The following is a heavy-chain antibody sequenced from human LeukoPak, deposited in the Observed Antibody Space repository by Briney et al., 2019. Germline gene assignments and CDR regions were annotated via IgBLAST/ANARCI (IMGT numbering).Heavy chain of an antibody. J-gene: IGHJ4*02. D-gene: IGHD2-2*01. CDR2: ISYDGSNK. V-gene: IGHV3-30*04. Sequence: GGSLRLSCAASGFTFSSYAMHWARQAPGKGLEWVAVISYDGSNKYYADSVKGRFTISRDNSKNTLYLQMNSLRAEDTAVYYCARGTSAPAAIKPDYWGQGTLVTVSS. CDR1: GFTFSSYA. CDR3: ARGTSAPAAIKPDY.